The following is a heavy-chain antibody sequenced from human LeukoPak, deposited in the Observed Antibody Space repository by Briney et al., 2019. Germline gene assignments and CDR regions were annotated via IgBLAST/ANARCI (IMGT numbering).Heavy chain of an antibody. CDR2: IIPILGIA. D-gene: IGHD3-3*01. V-gene: IGHV1-69*02. CDR1: GGTFSSYT. J-gene: IGHJ4*02. Sequence: ASVKVSCKASGGTFSSYTISWVRQAPGQGPEWMGRIIPILGIANYAQKFQGRVTITADKSTSTAYMELGSLRSEDTAVYYCARVASRRDFTIFGIVYWGQGTLVTVSS. CDR3: ARVASRRDFTIFGIVY.